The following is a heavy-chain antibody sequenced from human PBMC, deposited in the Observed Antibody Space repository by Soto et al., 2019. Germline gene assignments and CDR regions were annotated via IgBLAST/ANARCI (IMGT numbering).Heavy chain of an antibody. CDR1: GYTLSDYF. D-gene: IGHD3-10*01. Sequence: QVQLVQSVAEVQKPGASVKVSCNASGYTLSDYFMHWVRQAPGQGLEWMGTINPRGGSTRYAQNFQGRVTMTGATATITVYMELSSLRSDDTAVFYCARGSGSFVYGIDVWGQGTTVTVSS. CDR2: INPRGGST. CDR3: ARGSGSFVYGIDV. V-gene: IGHV1-46*01. J-gene: IGHJ6*02.